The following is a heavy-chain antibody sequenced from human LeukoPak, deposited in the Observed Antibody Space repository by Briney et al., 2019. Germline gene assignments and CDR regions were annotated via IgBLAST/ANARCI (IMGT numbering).Heavy chain of an antibody. Sequence: GGSLRLSCAASGFMFSSSWMAWVRQAPGKGLEWVANIKEDGSDKNYVDSMKGRFTISRDNAKNSLYLQMNSLRAEDTALYYCAKGSGPMPHGNWFDPWGQGTLVTVSS. CDR2: IKEDGSDK. D-gene: IGHD2-2*01. J-gene: IGHJ5*02. CDR1: GFMFSSSW. V-gene: IGHV3-7*03. CDR3: AKGSGPMPHGNWFDP.